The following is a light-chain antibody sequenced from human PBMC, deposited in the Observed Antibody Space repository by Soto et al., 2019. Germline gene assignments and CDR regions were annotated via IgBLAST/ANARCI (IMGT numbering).Light chain of an antibody. Sequence: EVVLTQYTATLSLSPGERATLSCRASQSVSSSLAWYQQKPGQAPRLLISGASTRAPGIPARFRGSASATESTPTSSSVPDDVFAVYCCQHGNTRWTFGQRSMAAI. CDR1: QSVSSS. J-gene: IGKJ1*01. V-gene: IGKV3-15*01. CDR2: GAS. CDR3: QHGNTRWT.